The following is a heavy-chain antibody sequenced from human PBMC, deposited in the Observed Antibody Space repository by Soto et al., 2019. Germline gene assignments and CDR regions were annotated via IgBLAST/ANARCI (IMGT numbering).Heavy chain of an antibody. CDR2: IDPTGGRT. CDR1: GYTFENYY. J-gene: IGHJ6*02. Sequence: QVHLVQSGAAVKKPGASVKVSCKASGYTFENYYVHWVRQAPGQGLEWLAMIDPTGGRTTCAQKFQDRVTVTRDMSTSTVYMELSSLRSNDTALYYCARELQFPHQETGMDVWGQGTTVTVSS. CDR3: ARELQFPHQETGMDV. V-gene: IGHV1-46*02. D-gene: IGHD2-15*01.